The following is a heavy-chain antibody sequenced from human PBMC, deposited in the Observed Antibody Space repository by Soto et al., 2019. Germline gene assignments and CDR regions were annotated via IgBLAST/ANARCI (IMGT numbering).Heavy chain of an antibody. D-gene: IGHD4-17*01. Sequence: PGGSLRLSCAASGFTFSSYAMSWVRQAPGKGLEWVSAISGSGGSTYYADSVKGRFTISRDNSKNKLYLQMNSLRAEDTAVYYCAKGKDYGVFNWFDPWGQGTLVTVSS. CDR3: AKGKDYGVFNWFDP. CDR1: GFTFSSYA. CDR2: ISGSGGST. J-gene: IGHJ5*02. V-gene: IGHV3-23*01.